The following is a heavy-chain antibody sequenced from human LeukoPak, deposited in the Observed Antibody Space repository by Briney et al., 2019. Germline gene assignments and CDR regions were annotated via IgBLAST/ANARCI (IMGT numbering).Heavy chain of an antibody. CDR1: GFTFSSYA. J-gene: IGHJ4*02. CDR3: AKDSRIAARPGAFDY. CDR2: ISGSGGRT. V-gene: IGHV3-23*01. D-gene: IGHD6-6*01. Sequence: GGSLRLSCAASGFTFSSYAMSWVRQAPGKGLEWVSAISGSGGRTYYADSVKGRFTISRDNSKNTLYLQMNSLRAEDTAVYYCAKDSRIAARPGAFDYWGQGTLVTVSS.